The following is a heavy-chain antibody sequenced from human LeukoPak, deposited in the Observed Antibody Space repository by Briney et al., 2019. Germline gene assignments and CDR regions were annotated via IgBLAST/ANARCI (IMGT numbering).Heavy chain of an antibody. CDR2: ISSSSGYI. Sequence: PGGSLRLSCEASGFTFSSYSMNWVRQAPGKGLEWVSSISSSSGYIYYAASVKGRFTISRDNSKNTLYLQMNSLRAEDTAVYYCAKDRSGRGAAIAAAGTSFDYWGQGTLVTVSS. CDR3: AKDRSGRGAAIAAAGTSFDY. CDR1: GFTFSSYS. D-gene: IGHD6-13*01. V-gene: IGHV3-21*04. J-gene: IGHJ4*02.